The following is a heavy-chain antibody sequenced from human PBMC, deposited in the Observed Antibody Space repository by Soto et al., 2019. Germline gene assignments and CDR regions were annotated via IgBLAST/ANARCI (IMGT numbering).Heavy chain of an antibody. CDR1: GGSISSYY. V-gene: IGHV4-59*01. J-gene: IGHJ4*02. CDR2: VYYSGST. CDR3: ARASGDYRFDY. Sequence: SETLSLTCTVPGGSISSYYWSWIRQPPGKGLEWIGYVYYSGSTNYNPSLKSRVTISVDTSKNQFSLKLSSVTAADTAVYYCARASGDYRFDYWGQGTLVTVSS. D-gene: IGHD4-17*01.